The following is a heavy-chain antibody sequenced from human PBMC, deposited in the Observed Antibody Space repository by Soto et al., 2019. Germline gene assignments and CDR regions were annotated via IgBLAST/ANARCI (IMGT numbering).Heavy chain of an antibody. D-gene: IGHD2-15*01. CDR1: GGSISSGGYY. Sequence: QVQLQESGPGLVKPSQTLSLTCTVSGGSISSGGYYWSWIRQHPGKGLEWIGYIYYSGSTYYNPSLESRVTISVDTSKNQFSLKLSSVTAADTAVYYCAGYCSGGSCFRHEYFQHWGQGTLVTVSS. CDR2: IYYSGST. CDR3: AGYCSGGSCFRHEYFQH. J-gene: IGHJ1*01. V-gene: IGHV4-31*03.